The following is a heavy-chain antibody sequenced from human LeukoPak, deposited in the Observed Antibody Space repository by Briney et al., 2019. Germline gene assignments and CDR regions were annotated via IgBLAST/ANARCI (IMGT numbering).Heavy chain of an antibody. CDR2: ISSNGGNT. Sequence: GGSLILSCAASGFPFSIYAMSWVRQPPGKGLEWVSAISSNGGNTYYADSVKGRFTISRDDSKNTLYLQTNSLRVDDTAVYYCAKAYGYSNRGIDYWGQGTLVTVSS. D-gene: IGHD6-13*01. J-gene: IGHJ4*02. V-gene: IGHV3-23*01. CDR1: GFPFSIYA. CDR3: AKAYGYSNRGIDY.